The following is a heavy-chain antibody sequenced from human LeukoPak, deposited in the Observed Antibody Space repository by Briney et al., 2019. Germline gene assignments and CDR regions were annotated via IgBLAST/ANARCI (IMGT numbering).Heavy chain of an antibody. CDR2: ISSSGSTI. V-gene: IGHV3-48*03. J-gene: IGHJ5*02. CDR1: GFTFSSYE. CDR3: ARVAVAGLTNWFDP. D-gene: IGHD6-19*01. Sequence: SGGSLRLSCAASGFTFSSYEMNWVRQAPGKGLEWVSYISSSGSTIYYADSVKGRFTISRDNAKNSLYLQMNSLRAEDTAVYYCARVAVAGLTNWFDPWGQGTLVTVSS.